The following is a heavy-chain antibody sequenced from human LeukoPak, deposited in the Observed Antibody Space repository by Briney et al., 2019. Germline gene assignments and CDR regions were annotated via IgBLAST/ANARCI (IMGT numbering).Heavy chain of an antibody. D-gene: IGHD2-2*02. V-gene: IGHV1-2*02. Sequence: ASVKVSCKASGYTFTGHYMHWVRQAPGQGLEWMGWINPNSGGTNYAQKFQGRVTMTRDTSISTAYMELSRLRSDDTAVYYCARAPVQIDCSSTSCYSYYYYMDVWGKGTTVTVSS. CDR3: ARAPVQIDCSSTSCYSYYYYMDV. J-gene: IGHJ6*03. CDR2: INPNSGGT. CDR1: GYTFTGHY.